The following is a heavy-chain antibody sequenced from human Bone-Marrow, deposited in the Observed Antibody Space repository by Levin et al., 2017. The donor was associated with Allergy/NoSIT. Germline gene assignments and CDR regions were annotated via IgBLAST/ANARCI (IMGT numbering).Heavy chain of an antibody. J-gene: IGHJ4*02. Sequence: ASVKVSCAASRSTFSSYGMSWVRQAPGKGPEWVSTITDSGGATYYPDSVRGRFTISRDNSKNTLYLQMNSLRVEDTALYYCAKDSSNSWFDYWGQGTLVTVSS. V-gene: IGHV3-23*01. CDR2: ITDSGGAT. D-gene: IGHD4-11*01. CDR3: AKDSSNSWFDY. CDR1: RSTFSSYG.